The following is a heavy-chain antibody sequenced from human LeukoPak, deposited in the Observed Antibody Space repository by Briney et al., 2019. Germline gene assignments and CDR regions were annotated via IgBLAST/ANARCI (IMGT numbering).Heavy chain of an antibody. CDR3: AREFGYSYGSRGGDAFHI. J-gene: IGHJ3*02. CDR1: GYTFTGYY. Sequence: ASVKVSCKASGYTFTGYYMHWVRQAPGQGLEWMGWINPNSGGTNYAQKFQGRVTMTRDTSISTAYMELSRLRSDDTAVYYCAREFGYSYGSRGGDAFHIWGQGTMVTVSS. CDR2: INPNSGGT. D-gene: IGHD5-18*01. V-gene: IGHV1-2*02.